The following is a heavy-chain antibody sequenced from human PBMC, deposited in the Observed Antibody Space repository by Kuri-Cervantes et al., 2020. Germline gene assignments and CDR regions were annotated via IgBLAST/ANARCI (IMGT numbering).Heavy chain of an antibody. J-gene: IGHJ6*03. D-gene: IGHD6-13*01. Sequence: SETLSLTCTVSGYPINNIYYWDWIRQSPEKGLEWIGSISHSGSPYYNPSLKSRVTISIDTSKNQFSLKVRSVTAADTAVYYCARGVTTGYSSSWYQAHYYYYMDVWGKGTTVTVSS. V-gene: IGHV4-38-2*02. CDR2: ISHSGSP. CDR1: GYPINNIYY. CDR3: ARGVTTGYSSSWYQAHYYYYMDV.